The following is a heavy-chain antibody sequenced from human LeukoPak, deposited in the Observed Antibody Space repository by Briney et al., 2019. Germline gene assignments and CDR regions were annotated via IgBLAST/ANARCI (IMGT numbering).Heavy chain of an antibody. J-gene: IGHJ4*02. D-gene: IGHD1/OR15-1a*01. CDR3: ARGPYNWNTGEFDY. V-gene: IGHV1-18*01. CDR2: ISAYNGNT. CDR1: GYTFTSYG. Sequence: ASVKVSCKASGYTFTSYGISWVRQAPGQGLEWMGWISAYNGNTNYAQKLQGRVTMTTDTSTSTAYMELRSLRSEDTAVYYCARGPYNWNTGEFDYWGQGTLVTVSS.